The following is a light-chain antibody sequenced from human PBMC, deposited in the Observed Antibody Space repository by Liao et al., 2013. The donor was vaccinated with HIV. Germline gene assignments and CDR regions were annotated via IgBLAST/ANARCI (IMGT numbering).Light chain of an antibody. CDR3: QTWHISTLI. Sequence: SYVLTQPPAVSVAPGETATITCGGHSVGSKSVHWYQHRPGQAPMVVIHFDSARPSGIPERFSGSNSVNTATLTISGVEAGDEADYYCQTWHISTLILGGGTKLTVL. V-gene: IGLV3-21*01. J-gene: IGLJ2*01. CDR1: SVGSKS. CDR2: FDS.